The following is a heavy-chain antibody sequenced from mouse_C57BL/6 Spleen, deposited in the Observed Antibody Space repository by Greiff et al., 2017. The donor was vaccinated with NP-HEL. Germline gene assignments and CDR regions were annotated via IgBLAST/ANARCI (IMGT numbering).Heavy chain of an antibody. Sequence: DVKLVESGGDLVKPGGSLKLSCAASGFTFSSYGMSWVRQTPDKRLEWVATISSGGSYTYYPDSVKGRFTISRDNAKNTLYLQMSSLKSEDTAMYYCARLLDSSGYPYYFDYWGQGTTLTVSS. D-gene: IGHD3-2*02. J-gene: IGHJ2*01. CDR1: GFTFSSYG. CDR3: ARLLDSSGYPYYFDY. V-gene: IGHV5-6*02. CDR2: ISSGGSYT.